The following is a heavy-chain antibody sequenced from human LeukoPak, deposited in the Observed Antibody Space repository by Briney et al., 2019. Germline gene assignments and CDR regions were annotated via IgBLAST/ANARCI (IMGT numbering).Heavy chain of an antibody. Sequence: GGSLRLSCAASGFTFSSYSMNWVRQAPGKGLEWISYISSSSSTIYYADSVKGRFTISRDNAKNSLYLQMNSLRAEDTAVYYCARDRGDYDAFDIWGQGTMVTVSS. D-gene: IGHD4-17*01. V-gene: IGHV3-48*01. CDR1: GFTFSSYS. CDR2: ISSSSSTI. CDR3: ARDRGDYDAFDI. J-gene: IGHJ3*02.